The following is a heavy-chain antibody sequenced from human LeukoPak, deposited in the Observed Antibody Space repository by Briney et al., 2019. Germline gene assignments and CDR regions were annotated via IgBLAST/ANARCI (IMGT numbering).Heavy chain of an antibody. CDR1: GYTFTSYD. D-gene: IGHD3-16*02. CDR3: AREPKSAGYPD. CDR2: IIPIFGTA. J-gene: IGHJ4*02. Sequence: SVKVSCKASGYTFTSYDINWVRQAPGQGLEWMGRIIPIFGTANYAQKFQGRVTITTDESTSTAYVELSSLRSEDTAVYYCAREPKSAGYPDWGQGTLVTVSS. V-gene: IGHV1-69*05.